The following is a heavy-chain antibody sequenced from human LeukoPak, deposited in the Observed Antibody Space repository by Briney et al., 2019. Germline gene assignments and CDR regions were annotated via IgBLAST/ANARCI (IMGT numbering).Heavy chain of an antibody. Sequence: PGGSLRLSCAASGFSLSNYWMHWVRQAPGKGLVWVSRIDSDGNNRNYVDSVRGRFTISRDNAKNTLYLQMDSLRAEDTAVYYCVRGTSRKNGYSGDDPYWGQGNLVIVSS. V-gene: IGHV3-74*01. CDR3: VRGTSRKNGYSGDDPY. D-gene: IGHD5-12*01. J-gene: IGHJ4*02. CDR1: GFSLSNYW. CDR2: IDSDGNNR.